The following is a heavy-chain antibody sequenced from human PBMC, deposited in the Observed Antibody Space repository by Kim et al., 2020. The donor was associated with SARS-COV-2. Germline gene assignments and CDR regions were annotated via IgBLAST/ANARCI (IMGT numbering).Heavy chain of an antibody. CDR3: AKTYDASSGYYYFDY. D-gene: IGHD3-22*01. J-gene: IGHJ4*02. Sequence: ASVKGRFTNSRDASRNSLYLQMNSLKTEDTAVYYCAKTYDASSGYYYFDYWGQGTLVTVSS. V-gene: IGHV3-72*01.